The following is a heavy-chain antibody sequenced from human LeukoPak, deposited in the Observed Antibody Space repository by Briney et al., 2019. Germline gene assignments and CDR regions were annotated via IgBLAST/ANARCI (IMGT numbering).Heavy chain of an antibody. D-gene: IGHD3-22*01. J-gene: IGHJ4*02. CDR3: ARGLKRRYYDSSGYSHYFDY. CDR1: GGSFSGYY. CDR2: INHSGST. Sequence: SETLSLTCAVYGGSFSGYYWSWIRQPPGKGLEWIGEINHSGSTNYNPSLKSRVTISVDTSKNQFSLKLSSVTAADTAVYYCARGLKRRYYDSSGYSHYFDYWGQGTLVTVSS. V-gene: IGHV4-34*01.